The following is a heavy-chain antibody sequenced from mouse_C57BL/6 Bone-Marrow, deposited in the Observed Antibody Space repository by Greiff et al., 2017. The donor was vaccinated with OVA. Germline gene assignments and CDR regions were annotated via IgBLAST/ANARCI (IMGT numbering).Heavy chain of an antibody. Sequence: QVQLQQSGPGLVQPSQSLSITCTVSGFSLTSYGVHWVRQSPGKGLEWLGVIWSGGSTDSNAAFISRLSISKDNSKSQVFFKMNSRQADDTAIYYCARLRFAYWGQGTLVTVSA. CDR2: IWSGGST. CDR1: GFSLTSYG. V-gene: IGHV2-2*01. CDR3: ARLRFAY. J-gene: IGHJ3*01.